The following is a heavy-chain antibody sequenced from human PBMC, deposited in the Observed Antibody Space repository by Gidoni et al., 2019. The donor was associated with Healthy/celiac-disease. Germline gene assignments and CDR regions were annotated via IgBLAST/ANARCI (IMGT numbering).Heavy chain of an antibody. CDR1: GFTFSRSG. D-gene: IGHD2-2*01. V-gene: IGHV3-33*01. CDR3: AREDIVVVPATHYYYGMDV. CDR2: IWYDGSNK. Sequence: QVQLVESGGGVVQPGRSLRLSCAASGFTFSRSGLHWVRQAPGKGLAWVAVIWYDGSNKYYAGAVKGRFTISRDNSKNTLYLQMNSLRAEDTAVYYCAREDIVVVPATHYYYGMDVWGQGTTVTVSS. J-gene: IGHJ6*02.